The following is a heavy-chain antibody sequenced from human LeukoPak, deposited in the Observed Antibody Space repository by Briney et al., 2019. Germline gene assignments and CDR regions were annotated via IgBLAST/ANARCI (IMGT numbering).Heavy chain of an antibody. CDR3: TRSSDFGGLNFYYYLDV. D-gene: IGHD4-23*01. V-gene: IGHV4-39*01. J-gene: IGHJ6*03. Sequence: SETLSLTCTVSGGSISPISSSTSYWDWIRQAPGTGLEWVGRVYYNRKTYSNPSLKSRVTISVDSSKTQFSLTLSSVTAEDTAVYYCTRSSDFGGLNFYYYLDVWGKGTTVIVSS. CDR2: VYYNRKT. CDR1: GGSISPISSSTSY.